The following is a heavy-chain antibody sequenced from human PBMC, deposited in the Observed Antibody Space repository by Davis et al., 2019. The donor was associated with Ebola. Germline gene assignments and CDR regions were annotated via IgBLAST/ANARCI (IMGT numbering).Heavy chain of an antibody. CDR1: GYTFTSYY. Sequence: ASVKVSCKASGYTFTSYYIHWVRQVPGQGLEWMGLINPRGGSTSYAQKFQDRVGMTRDTSTGTVYMELSSLRFEDTAIYYCARDGFHGGYGIDFWGQGALVTVSS. CDR3: ARDGFHGGYGIDF. V-gene: IGHV1-46*01. CDR2: INPRGGST. D-gene: IGHD4-23*01. J-gene: IGHJ4*02.